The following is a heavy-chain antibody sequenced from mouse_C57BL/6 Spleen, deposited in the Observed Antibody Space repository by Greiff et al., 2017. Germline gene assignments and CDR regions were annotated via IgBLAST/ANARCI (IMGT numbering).Heavy chain of an antibody. D-gene: IGHD1-1*01. V-gene: IGHV1-82*01. CDR3: ATGSYFDY. Sequence: VQLQQSGPELVKPGASVKISCKASGYAFSSSWMNWVKQRPGKGLEWIGRIYPGDGDTKYNGKFKGKATLTAVKASSTAYMQLSSLKSEDAAVYFCATGSYFDYWGQGTTLTVSS. J-gene: IGHJ2*01. CDR1: GYAFSSSW. CDR2: IYPGDGDT.